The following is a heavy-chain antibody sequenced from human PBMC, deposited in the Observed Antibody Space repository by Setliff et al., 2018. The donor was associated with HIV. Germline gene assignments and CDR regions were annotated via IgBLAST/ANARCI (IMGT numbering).Heavy chain of an antibody. J-gene: IGHJ3*02. Sequence: GGSLRLSCAASGFTFSNYGMHWVRQAPGKGLEWVAVVWYDGRNKYYTDSVKGRFTISRDNSKNTLYLQMNSLRAEDTAVYYCARAHYYDRGAFDIWGQGTMVTVSS. D-gene: IGHD3-22*01. V-gene: IGHV3-33*01. CDR2: VWYDGRNK. CDR3: ARAHYYDRGAFDI. CDR1: GFTFSNYG.